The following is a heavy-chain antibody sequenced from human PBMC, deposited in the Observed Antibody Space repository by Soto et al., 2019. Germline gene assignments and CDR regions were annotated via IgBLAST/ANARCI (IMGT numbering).Heavy chain of an antibody. CDR3: ASSPRGYCSSTSCRELGNYYGMDV. J-gene: IGHJ6*02. V-gene: IGHV5-10-1*01. CDR1: GDSFSSYW. D-gene: IGHD2-2*01. Sequence: GESLKISCKGSGDSFSSYWISWVRQMPGKDLEWIGRIDPSDSYTNYSPSFQGHVTISADKSISTAYLQWSSLKASDTAMYYCASSPRGYCSSTSCRELGNYYGMDVWGQGTTVTVSS. CDR2: IDPSDSYT.